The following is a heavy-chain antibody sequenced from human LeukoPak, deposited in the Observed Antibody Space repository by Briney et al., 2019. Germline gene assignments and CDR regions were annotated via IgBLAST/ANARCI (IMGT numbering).Heavy chain of an antibody. V-gene: IGHV3-11*01. CDR3: AKSILTGYYREGNYFGY. CDR2: ISSSGSTI. Sequence: GGSLRLSCAASGFTFSDYYMSWIRQAPGKGLEWVSYISSSGSTIYYADSVKGRFTISRDNAKNSLYLQMDSLRAEDTAVYYCAKSILTGYYREGNYFGYWGQGTLVTVSS. D-gene: IGHD3-9*01. CDR1: GFTFSDYY. J-gene: IGHJ4*02.